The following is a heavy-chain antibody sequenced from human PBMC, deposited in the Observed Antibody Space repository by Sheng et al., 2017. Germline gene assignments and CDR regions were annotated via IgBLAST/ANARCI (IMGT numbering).Heavy chain of an antibody. J-gene: IGHJ3*02. CDR2: IYHSGIT. CDR1: DYSISSAYY. V-gene: IGHV4-38-2*02. CDR3: ASLITGELQPPDAFDI. Sequence: QVQLQESGPGLVKPSETLSLTCTVSDYSISSAYYWGWIRQPPGKGLEWIGSIYHSGITYYSPSLKSRVTISVDTSKSHFSLELSSVTAADTALYYCASLITGELQPPDAFDIWGQGTMVTVS. D-gene: IGHD3-16*01.